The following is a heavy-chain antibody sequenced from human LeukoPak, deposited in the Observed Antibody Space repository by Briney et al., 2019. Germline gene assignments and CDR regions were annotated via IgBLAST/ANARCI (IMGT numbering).Heavy chain of an antibody. CDR1: GFTVSSNY. D-gene: IGHD5-18*01. J-gene: IGHJ5*02. V-gene: IGHV3-66*02. CDR3: ARDTRRIQLSSFDP. CDR2: IYSGGST. Sequence: GGSLRLSCAASGFTVSSNYMSWVRQAPGKGLEWDSVIYSGGSTYYAGSVKGRFTISRDNSKNTLYLQMNSLRAEDTAVYYCARDTRRIQLSSFDPWGQGTLVTVSS.